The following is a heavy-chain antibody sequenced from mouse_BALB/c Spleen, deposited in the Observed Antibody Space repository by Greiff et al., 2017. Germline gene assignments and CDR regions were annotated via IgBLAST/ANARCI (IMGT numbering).Heavy chain of an antibody. V-gene: IGHV5-17*02. Sequence: EVQLVESGGGLVQPGGSRKLSCAASGFTFSSFGMHWVRQAPEKGLEWVAYISSGSSTIYYADTVKGRFTISRDNPKNTLFLQMTSLRSEDTAMYYCARSIHYYGSSYDYFDYWGQGTTLTVSS. CDR1: GFTFSSFG. J-gene: IGHJ2*01. D-gene: IGHD1-1*01. CDR2: ISSGSSTI. CDR3: ARSIHYYGSSYDYFDY.